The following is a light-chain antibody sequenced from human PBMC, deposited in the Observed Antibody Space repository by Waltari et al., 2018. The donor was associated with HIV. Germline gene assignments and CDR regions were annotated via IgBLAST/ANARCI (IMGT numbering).Light chain of an antibody. CDR1: SSNFRRHP. CDR3: AAWDDSLNGWV. V-gene: IGLV1-44*01. J-gene: IGLJ3*02. Sequence: QSVLTHQPYSSGTPGQRAYIPSSRSSSNFRRHPVNSYQKPPGDAPKPTIYSNNQRPSGVPDRFSGSKSGTSASLAISGLQSEDEADYYCAAWDDSLNGWVFGGGTKLTVL. CDR2: SNN.